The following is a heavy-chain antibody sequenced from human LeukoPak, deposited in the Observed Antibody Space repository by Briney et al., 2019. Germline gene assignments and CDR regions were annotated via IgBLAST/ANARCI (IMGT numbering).Heavy chain of an antibody. CDR2: INKTGGST. J-gene: IGHJ4*02. CDR3: VKDQAERSGVLFF. CDR1: GFTFNIYA. V-gene: IGHV3-64D*06. Sequence: GWSLRLSCSASGFTFNIYAMHWVRQAPGKGLEYVSAINKTGGSTYYADSVKGRFTISRDNSKNMLYLQMRSLRLEDTGVYYCVKDQAERSGVLFFWGQGTVVSVSS. D-gene: IGHD3-10*01.